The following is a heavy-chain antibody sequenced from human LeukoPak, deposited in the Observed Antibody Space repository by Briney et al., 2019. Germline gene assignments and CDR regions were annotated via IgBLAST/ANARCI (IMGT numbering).Heavy chain of an antibody. J-gene: IGHJ4*02. Sequence: PGGSLRLSCAASGFTFSNYAMSWVRQAPGKGLEWVSGISGSGGSTYYADSVKGHFTISRDNSKNTHYLQMSSLRAEDTGIYYCAKGGHYSFFDYWGQGTLVTVSS. V-gene: IGHV3-23*01. CDR2: ISGSGGST. CDR3: AKGGHYSFFDY. D-gene: IGHD4-11*01. CDR1: GFTFSNYA.